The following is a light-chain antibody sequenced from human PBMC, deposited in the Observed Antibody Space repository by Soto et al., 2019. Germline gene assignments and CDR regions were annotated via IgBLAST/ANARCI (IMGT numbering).Light chain of an antibody. CDR1: QSVSSN. J-gene: IGKJ1*01. Sequence: EIVMTQSPATLSVPPGERATLSCRASQSVSSNLAWYQQKPGQAPRLLIYGASTRATGIPARFSGSGSGTEFTLTISSLQSKDFAVYYCQQYNNWPRTFGQGTKVEIK. CDR3: QQYNNWPRT. V-gene: IGKV3-15*01. CDR2: GAS.